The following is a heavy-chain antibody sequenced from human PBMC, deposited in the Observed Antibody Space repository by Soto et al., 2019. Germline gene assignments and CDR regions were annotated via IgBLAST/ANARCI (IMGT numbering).Heavy chain of an antibody. D-gene: IGHD2-2*01. Sequence: ASVKVSCKASGYTFTSYAMHWVRQAPRQRLEWMGWINAGNGNTKYSQKFQGRVTITRDTSASTAYMELSSLRSEDTAVYYCARDLYLVPAAIPAFDIWGQGTMVTVSS. CDR1: GYTFTSYA. V-gene: IGHV1-3*01. J-gene: IGHJ3*02. CDR2: INAGNGNT. CDR3: ARDLYLVPAAIPAFDI.